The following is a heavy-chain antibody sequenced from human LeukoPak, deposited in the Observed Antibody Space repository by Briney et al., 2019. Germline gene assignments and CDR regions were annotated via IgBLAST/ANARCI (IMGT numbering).Heavy chain of an antibody. Sequence: SETLSLTCAVSGFSISSGYYWGWIRQPPGKGRVWIGSVFRDGSAFYNPSLKSRVSLSVDTSTMKFSLRLTSVTAAGTAVYYCARLTYSRPGSGYHYFDHWGQGALVSVSS. V-gene: IGHV4-38-2*01. CDR1: GFSISSGYY. J-gene: IGHJ4*02. D-gene: IGHD3-22*01. CDR2: VFRDGSA. CDR3: ARLTYSRPGSGYHYFDH.